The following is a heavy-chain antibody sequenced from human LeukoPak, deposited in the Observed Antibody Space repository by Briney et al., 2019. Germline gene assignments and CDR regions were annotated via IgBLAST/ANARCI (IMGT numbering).Heavy chain of an antibody. J-gene: IGHJ6*02. D-gene: IGHD6-13*01. CDR3: AKDSAALVTWGYYGMDV. CDR1: GFTFDDYA. V-gene: IGHV3-9*01. CDR2: ISWNSGSI. Sequence: AGGSLRLSCAASGFTFDDYAMHWVRQAPGKGLEWVSGISWNSGSIGYADSVKGRFTISRDNAKNSLYLQMNSLRAEDTALYYCAKDSAALVTWGYYGMDVWGQGTTVTVSS.